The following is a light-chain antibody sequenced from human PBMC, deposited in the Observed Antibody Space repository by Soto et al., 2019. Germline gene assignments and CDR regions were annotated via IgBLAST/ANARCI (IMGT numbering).Light chain of an antibody. V-gene: IGKV1-5*03. CDR2: KAS. CDR1: QTISSW. J-gene: IGKJ4*01. Sequence: DIQMTQSPSTLSGSVGDRVTITCRASQTISSWLAWYQQKPGKAPKLLIYKASTLKSGVPSRFSGSGSGTEITLTISSLQPDDFATYYCQQLNSYPLTFGGGTKVDIK. CDR3: QQLNSYPLT.